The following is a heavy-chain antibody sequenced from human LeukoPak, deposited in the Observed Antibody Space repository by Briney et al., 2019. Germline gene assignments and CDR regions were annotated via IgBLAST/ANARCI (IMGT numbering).Heavy chain of an antibody. V-gene: IGHV3-23*01. CDR3: AKLLAAVGTDY. J-gene: IGHJ4*02. CDR1: GFTFSSYG. D-gene: IGHD6-13*01. Sequence: HPGGSLRLSCAASGFTFSSYGMSWVRQAPGKGLEWVSAISGSGGGTYYADSVKGRFTISRDNSKNTLYLQMSSLRAEDAAIYYCAKLLAAVGTDYWGQGALVTVSS. CDR2: ISGSGGGT.